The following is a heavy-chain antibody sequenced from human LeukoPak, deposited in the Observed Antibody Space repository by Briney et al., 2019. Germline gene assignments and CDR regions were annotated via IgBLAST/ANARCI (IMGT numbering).Heavy chain of an antibody. V-gene: IGHV3-7*01. D-gene: IGHD5-12*01. CDR3: AAIVATTPDAFDI. CDR1: GFTFSSYW. J-gene: IGHJ3*02. Sequence: GGSLRLSCAASGFTFSSYWMSWVRQGPGKGLEWVANIKQDGSEKYYVDSVKGRLTISRDNAKNSLYLQMNSLRAEDTAVYYCAAIVATTPDAFDIWGQGTMVTVSS. CDR2: IKQDGSEK.